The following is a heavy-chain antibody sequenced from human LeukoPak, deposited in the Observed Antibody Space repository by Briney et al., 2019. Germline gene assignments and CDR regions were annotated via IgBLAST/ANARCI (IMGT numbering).Heavy chain of an antibody. D-gene: IGHD3-10*01. Sequence: GRSLRLSCAASGFTFDDYAMHWVRQAPGKGLEWVSGISWNGGSIGYADSVKGRFTISRDNSRNTLYLQMNSLRAEDTAVYYCAKVGGSGTYYEVDYWGQGTLVTVSS. CDR1: GFTFDDYA. CDR2: ISWNGGSI. J-gene: IGHJ4*02. V-gene: IGHV3-9*01. CDR3: AKVGGSGTYYEVDY.